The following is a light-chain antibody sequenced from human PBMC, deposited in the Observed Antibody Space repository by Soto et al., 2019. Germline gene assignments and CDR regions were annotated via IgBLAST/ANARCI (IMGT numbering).Light chain of an antibody. CDR2: GVY. J-gene: IGLJ3*02. Sequence: QSALTQPASVSGSPGQSITISCTGTGSDIGAYNYVSWYQQHPGKAPKLIIYGVYHRPSGVPDRFSGSKSGTSASLAISGLRSEDEADYYCAAWDDSLSGPVFGGGTKLTVL. CDR1: GSDIGAYNY. V-gene: IGLV2-14*01. CDR3: AAWDDSLSGPV.